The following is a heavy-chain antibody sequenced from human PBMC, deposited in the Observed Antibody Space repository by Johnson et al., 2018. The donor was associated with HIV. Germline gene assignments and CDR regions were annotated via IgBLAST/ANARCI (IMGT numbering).Heavy chain of an antibody. Sequence: VQLVESGGGLVQPGGSLRLSCTTSGFTFSSNWMNWVRQAPGKGLEWVANIKEDGSEEYYVDSVEGRLTVSRDNAKNSLFLQIDNLRAEDTAVYYCARTLGRHDDAFDIWGQGTMVTVSS. CDR2: IKEDGSEE. CDR3: ARTLGRHDDAFDI. CDR1: GFTFSSNW. D-gene: IGHD6-6*01. V-gene: IGHV3-7*05. J-gene: IGHJ3*02.